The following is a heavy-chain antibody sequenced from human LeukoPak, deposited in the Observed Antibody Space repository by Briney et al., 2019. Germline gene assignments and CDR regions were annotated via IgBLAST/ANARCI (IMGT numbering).Heavy chain of an antibody. CDR1: GYTFSSYY. D-gene: IGHD5/OR15-5a*01. CDR3: AREGGSTIATYNWFDP. V-gene: IGHV1-46*01. J-gene: IGHJ5*02. Sequence: ASVKVCCKASGYTFSSYYMHWMRQAPGQGLEWMGIISPSGGSTSYAQKFQGRVTMTRDTSTSTVYMELSSLRSEDTAVYYCAREGGSTIATYNWFDPWGQGTLVTVSS. CDR2: ISPSGGST.